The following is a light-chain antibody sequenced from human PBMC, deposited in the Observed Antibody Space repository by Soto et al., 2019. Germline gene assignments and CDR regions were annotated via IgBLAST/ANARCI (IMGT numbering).Light chain of an antibody. Sequence: EIVMTQSPATLSVSPGERATLSCRASQTVSSNLAWYQQKPGQAPRLLIYGASTRATGVQARFSGSGAGTEFTLPISSLQSEDFAVYYCQQYHNWPPQYTFGQGTKLQIK. CDR3: QQYHNWPPQYT. CDR1: QTVSSN. J-gene: IGKJ2*01. CDR2: GAS. V-gene: IGKV3-15*01.